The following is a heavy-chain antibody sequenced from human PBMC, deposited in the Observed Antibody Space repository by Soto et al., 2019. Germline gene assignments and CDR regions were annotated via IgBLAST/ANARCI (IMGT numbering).Heavy chain of an antibody. D-gene: IGHD3-22*01. CDR1: GFTFSSYG. CDR3: AKDVRYYYDSSGVYAFDF. V-gene: IGHV3-30*18. J-gene: IGHJ3*01. CDR2: ILYGGSEQ. Sequence: QVQLVESGGGVVQPGRSLRLSCAASGFTFSSYGMHWVRQAPGKGLEWVAVILYGGSEQYYADSVKSRYTISRDNSKNTVYLQMNSLRAEDTAMYYCAKDVRYYYDSSGVYAFDFWGQGTTVTVSS.